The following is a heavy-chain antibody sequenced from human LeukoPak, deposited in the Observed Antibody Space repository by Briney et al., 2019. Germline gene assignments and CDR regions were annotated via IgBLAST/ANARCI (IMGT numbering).Heavy chain of an antibody. CDR1: GGSISSSSAY. J-gene: IGHJ4*02. Sequence: SETLSLTCTVSGGSISSSSAYWGWIRQPPGTGLEWIGSIYYRKNTYYDPSLKSRVTISADTSKNQFSLTLGSVSATDTAVYYCASPRGFSYGYFDYWGQGTLVTVSS. V-gene: IGHV4-39*01. CDR2: IYYRKNT. D-gene: IGHD5-18*01. CDR3: ASPRGFSYGYFDY.